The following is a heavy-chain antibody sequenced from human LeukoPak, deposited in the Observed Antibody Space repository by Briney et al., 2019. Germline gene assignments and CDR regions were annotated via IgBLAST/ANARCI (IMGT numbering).Heavy chain of an antibody. CDR1: GFTFSSYG. V-gene: IGHV3-30*02. CDR2: IRYDGSNK. Sequence: PGGSLRLSCAASGFTFSSYGMHWVRQAPGKGLEWVAFIRYDGSNKYYADSVKGRFTISRDNSKNTLYLQMNSLRAEDTAVYYCAREARPYDAFDIWGQGTMVTVSS. J-gene: IGHJ3*02. CDR3: AREARPYDAFDI.